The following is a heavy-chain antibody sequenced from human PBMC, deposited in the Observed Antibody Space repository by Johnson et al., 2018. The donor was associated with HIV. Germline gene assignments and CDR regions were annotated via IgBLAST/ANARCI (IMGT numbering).Heavy chain of an antibody. CDR2: IKQDGSEK. V-gene: IGHV3-7*02. CDR1: GFTFSSYW. J-gene: IGHJ3*02. Sequence: VQLVESGGGLVQPGGSLRLSCAASGFTFSSYWMSWVRQAPGKGLEWVANIKQDGSEKRYLDSVKGRFTISRDNAKNSLYLQMNSLRAEDTAVYYCARVGAGYCSSTSCYTDDAFDIWGQGTMVTVSS. CDR3: ARVGAGYCSSTSCYTDDAFDI. D-gene: IGHD2-2*02.